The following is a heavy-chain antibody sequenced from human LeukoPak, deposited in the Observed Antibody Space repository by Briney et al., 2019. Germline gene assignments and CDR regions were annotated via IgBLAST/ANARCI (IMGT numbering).Heavy chain of an antibody. CDR3: ARDGTIRRTYSSGWYGGY. V-gene: IGHV1-18*01. J-gene: IGHJ4*02. CDR1: GYTFTSYG. CDR2: ISAYNGNT. Sequence: ASVKVSCKASGYTFTSYGTSWVRQAPGQGLEWMGWISAYNGNTNYAQKLQGRVTMTTDTSTSTAYMELRSLRSDDTAVYYCARDGTIRRTYSSGWYGGYWGQGTLVTVSS. D-gene: IGHD6-19*01.